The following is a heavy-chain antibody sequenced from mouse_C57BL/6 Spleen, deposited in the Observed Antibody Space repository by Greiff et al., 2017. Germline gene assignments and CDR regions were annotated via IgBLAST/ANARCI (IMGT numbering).Heavy chain of an antibody. Sequence: VQLQQSGPGLVKPSQSLSLTCSVTGYSITSGYYWNWIRQFPGNHLEWMGYISYDGSNNYNPSLKNRISITRDTSKNQFFLKLNSVTTEDTATYYCARRYNAMDYGGQGTSVTVSS. CDR3: ARRYNAMDY. J-gene: IGHJ4*01. CDR2: ISYDGSN. CDR1: GYSITSGYY. V-gene: IGHV3-6*01.